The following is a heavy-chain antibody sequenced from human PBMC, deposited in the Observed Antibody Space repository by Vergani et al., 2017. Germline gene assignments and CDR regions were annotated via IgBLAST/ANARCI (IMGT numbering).Heavy chain of an antibody. D-gene: IGHD2-21*01. CDR2: ISGDGGST. Sequence: EVQLVESGGGVVQPGGSLRLSCAASGFTFDDYAMHWVRQAPGKGLEWVFVISGDGGSTYYADSVKGRVTISRDNSKNSLYLQMNRLRTEDTALYDCAKDKRGVIWFDPWGQGTLVTVSS. CDR3: AKDKRGVIWFDP. J-gene: IGHJ5*02. V-gene: IGHV3-43*02. CDR1: GFTFDDYA.